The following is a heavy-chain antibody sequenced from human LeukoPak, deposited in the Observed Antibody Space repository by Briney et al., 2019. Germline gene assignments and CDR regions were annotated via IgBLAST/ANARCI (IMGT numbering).Heavy chain of an antibody. CDR3: ARDVGYYYDSSGYYYGGGEDWFDP. J-gene: IGHJ5*02. CDR1: GYTFTGYY. Sequence: GASVKVSCMASGYTFTGYYMHWVRQAPGQGPEWMGWINPNSGGTNYAQKFQGRVTMTRDTSISTAYMELSRLRSDDTAVYYCARDVGYYYDSSGYYYGGGEDWFDPWGQGTLVTVSS. V-gene: IGHV1-2*02. CDR2: INPNSGGT. D-gene: IGHD3-22*01.